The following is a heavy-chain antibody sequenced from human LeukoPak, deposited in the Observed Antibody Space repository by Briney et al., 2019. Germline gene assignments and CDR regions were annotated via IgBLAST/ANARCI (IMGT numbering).Heavy chain of an antibody. J-gene: IGHJ5*02. CDR1: GYSISSGYY. CDR3: ASTIVVPAAGWFDP. Sequence: SVTLSLTCAVSGYSISSGYYWGWIRQPPGKGLEWIGSIYHSGSTYYNPSLKSRVTISVDTSKNQFSLKLSSVTAADTAVYYCASTIVVPAAGWFDPWGQGTLVTVSS. D-gene: IGHD2-2*01. CDR2: IYHSGST. V-gene: IGHV4-38-2*01.